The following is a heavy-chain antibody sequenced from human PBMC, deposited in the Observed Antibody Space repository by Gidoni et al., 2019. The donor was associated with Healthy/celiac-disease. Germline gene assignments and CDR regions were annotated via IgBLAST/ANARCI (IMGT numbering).Heavy chain of an antibody. CDR3: ARHRSGYDRYYFDY. J-gene: IGHJ4*02. Sequence: QLQLQESGPGLVKPSETLSLTCTVSGGSISSSSYYWGWIRQPPGKGLEWIGSIYYSGSTYYNPSLKSRVTISVDTSKNQFSLKLSSVTAADTAVYYCARHRSGYDRYYFDYWGQGTLVTVSS. D-gene: IGHD5-12*01. CDR2: IYYSGST. V-gene: IGHV4-39*01. CDR1: GGSISSSSYY.